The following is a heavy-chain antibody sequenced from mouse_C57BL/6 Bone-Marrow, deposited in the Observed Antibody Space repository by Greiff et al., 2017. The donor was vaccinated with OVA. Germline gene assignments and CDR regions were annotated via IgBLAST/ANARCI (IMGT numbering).Heavy chain of an antibody. J-gene: IGHJ2*01. D-gene: IGHD1-1*01. V-gene: IGHV1-64*01. CDR2: IHPNSGST. CDR1: GYTFTSYW. Sequence: QVHVKQPGAELVKPGASVKLSCKASGYTFTSYWMHWVKQRPGQGLEWIGMIHPNSGSTNYNEKFKSKATLTVDKSSSTAYMQLSSLTSEDSAVYYCARDPITTVVAGDYWGQGTTLTVSS. CDR3: ARDPITTVVAGDY.